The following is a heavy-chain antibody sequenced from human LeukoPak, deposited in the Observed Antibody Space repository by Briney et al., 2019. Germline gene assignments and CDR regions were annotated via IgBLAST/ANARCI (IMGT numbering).Heavy chain of an antibody. CDR2: ISGSGGST. CDR1: GFTFSSYA. Sequence: GGSLRLSCSASGFTFSSYAMSWVRQAPGKGLDGVSAISGSGGSTYYADSVKGRFTISRDNSKNTLYLQMNSLRAEDTAVYYCANKDHSSAILTWGQGTLVTVSS. V-gene: IGHV3-23*01. D-gene: IGHD3-9*01. CDR3: ANKDHSSAILT. J-gene: IGHJ4*02.